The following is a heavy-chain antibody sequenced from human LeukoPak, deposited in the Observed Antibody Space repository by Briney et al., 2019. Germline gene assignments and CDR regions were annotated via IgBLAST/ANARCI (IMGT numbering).Heavy chain of an antibody. CDR1: GFTFSDYW. CDR3: ARGRVSGGYYLDY. V-gene: IGHV3-74*01. D-gene: IGHD3-22*01. J-gene: IGHJ4*02. CDR2: INTGGSGT. Sequence: GGSLRLSCGASGFTFSDYWMHRVRQAPGKGLLWVSRINTGGSGTTYADSVKGRFTISRDNAKNTLYLQMNSLRADDTAVYYCARGRVSGGYYLDYWGQGTLVTVSS.